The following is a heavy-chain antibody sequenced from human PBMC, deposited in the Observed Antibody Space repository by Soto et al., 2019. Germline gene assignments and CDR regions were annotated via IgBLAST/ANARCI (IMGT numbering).Heavy chain of an antibody. V-gene: IGHV4-34*01. CDR1: GWSFSGYY. Sequence: QVQLQQWGAGLLKPSETLSLTCAVYGWSFSGYYWSWIRQPPGKELEWIGEMNHSGSTNYNPSHTSRLTISVDTSKTQFSLKLSFVTAADTAVSYWARVWQYYYTSGSYYGWFDPWGQGTLVTVSS. J-gene: IGHJ5*02. CDR2: MNHSGST. CDR3: ARVWQYYYTSGSYYGWFDP. D-gene: IGHD3-10*01.